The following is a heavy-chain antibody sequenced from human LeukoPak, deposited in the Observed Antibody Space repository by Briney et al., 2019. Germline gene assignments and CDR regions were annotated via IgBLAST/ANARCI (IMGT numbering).Heavy chain of an antibody. D-gene: IGHD5-12*01. CDR3: ARDHSGYDYKTFDY. Sequence: GGSLRLSCAASGFTFSSYWMSWVRQAPGKGLEWVGNIKQDGSEKYYVDSVKGRFTISRDNAKNSLYLQMNSLRAEDSAVYYCARDHSGYDYKTFDYWGQGTLVTVSS. J-gene: IGHJ4*02. V-gene: IGHV3-7*01. CDR2: IKQDGSEK. CDR1: GFTFSSYW.